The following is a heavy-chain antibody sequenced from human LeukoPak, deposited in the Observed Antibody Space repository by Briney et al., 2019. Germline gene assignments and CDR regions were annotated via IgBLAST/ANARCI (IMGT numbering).Heavy chain of an antibody. D-gene: IGHD5-18*01. V-gene: IGHV4-59*01. Sequence: PSETLSLTCTVSGGSISSYYWSWIRQPPGKGLEWIGYIYYSGSTNYNPSLESRVSIPVDTFKNQFSLRLSSVTAADTAVYYCAGTAMVNNWFDPWGQGTLVTVSS. CDR2: IYYSGST. J-gene: IGHJ5*02. CDR1: GGSISSYY. CDR3: AGTAMVNNWFDP.